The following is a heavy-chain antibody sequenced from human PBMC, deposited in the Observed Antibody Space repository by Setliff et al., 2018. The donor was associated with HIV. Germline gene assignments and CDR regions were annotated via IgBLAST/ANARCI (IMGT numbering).Heavy chain of an antibody. J-gene: IGHJ6*02. Sequence: GSLRLSCAASGIIFSNYGMHWVRQAPGKGLEWVAVISYDGTNKYFADSVKGRFTISRDNPKNTLYLQMNSLRGDDTAMYYCAKDRHGDYFHYYGMDVWGQGTTVTVSS. CDR1: GIIFSNYG. V-gene: IGHV3-30*19. CDR2: ISYDGTNK. CDR3: AKDRHGDYFHYYGMDV. D-gene: IGHD4-17*01.